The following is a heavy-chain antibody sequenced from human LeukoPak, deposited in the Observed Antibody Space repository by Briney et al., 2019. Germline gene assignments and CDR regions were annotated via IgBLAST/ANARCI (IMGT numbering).Heavy chain of an antibody. Sequence: SETLSLTYTVSGGSISTSSYYWGWIRQPPGKGLEWIGSIYYTGSTYYNPSLNSRVTVSVDTSKNQFSLKLSSVTAADTAMYYCASRTRFGELRFDYWGQGTLVTVSS. CDR2: IYYTGST. J-gene: IGHJ4*02. D-gene: IGHD3-10*01. CDR1: GGSISTSSYY. V-gene: IGHV4-39*01. CDR3: ASRTRFGELRFDY.